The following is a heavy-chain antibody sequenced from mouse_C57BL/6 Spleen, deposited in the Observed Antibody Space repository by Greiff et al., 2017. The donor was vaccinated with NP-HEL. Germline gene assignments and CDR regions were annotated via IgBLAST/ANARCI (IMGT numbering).Heavy chain of an antibody. CDR2: IDPSDSYT. D-gene: IGHD2-3*01. V-gene: IGHV1-69*01. Sequence: QVQLQQPGAELVMPGASVKLSCKASGYTFTSYWMHWVKQRPGQGLEWIGEIDPSDSYTNYNQKFKGKSTLTVDKSSSTAYMQLSSLTSEDSAVYYCASGGYDYLDYWGQGTTLTVSS. J-gene: IGHJ2*01. CDR3: ASGGYDYLDY. CDR1: GYTFTSYW.